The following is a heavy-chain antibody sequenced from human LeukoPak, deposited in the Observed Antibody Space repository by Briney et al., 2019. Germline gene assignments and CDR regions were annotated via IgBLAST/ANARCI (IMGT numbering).Heavy chain of an antibody. CDR3: ARDPAAVDY. V-gene: IGHV4-39*07. CDR1: GGSISSSSYY. Sequence: SETLSLTCTVSGGSISSSSYYWGWIRQPPGKGLEWIGSIYYSGSTYYNPSLKSRVTISVDTSKNQFSLKLSSVTAADTAVYYCARDPAAVDYWGQGTPVTVSS. CDR2: IYYSGST. J-gene: IGHJ4*02. D-gene: IGHD6-13*01.